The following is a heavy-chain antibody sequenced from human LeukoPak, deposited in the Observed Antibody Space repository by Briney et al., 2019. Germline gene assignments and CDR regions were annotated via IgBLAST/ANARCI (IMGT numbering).Heavy chain of an antibody. D-gene: IGHD3-9*01. Sequence: TXSLTCAVYGGSFSGYYWSWIRQPPGKGLEWIGEINHSGSTNYNPSLKSRVTISVDTSKNQFSLKLSSVTAADTAVYYCARVSGALRYFDWLLHYYYGMDVWGQGTTVTV. CDR3: ARVSGALRYFDWLLHYYYGMDV. CDR1: GGSFSGYY. CDR2: INHSGST. J-gene: IGHJ6*02. V-gene: IGHV4-34*01.